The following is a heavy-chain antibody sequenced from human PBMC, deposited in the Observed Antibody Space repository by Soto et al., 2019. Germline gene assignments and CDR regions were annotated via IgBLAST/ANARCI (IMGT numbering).Heavy chain of an antibody. Sequence: PSETLSLTCTVSGGSISSGDYFWSWIRQPPGKALEWIGEINHLGSINYNPSLKSRVTMSVDTSKNRFSLTLNSVTAADTATYYCARGGISHWAYFYYMDVWDRGTTVTVSS. V-gene: IGHV4-39*07. D-gene: IGHD2-21*01. J-gene: IGHJ6*03. CDR3: ARGGISHWAYFYYMDV. CDR1: GGSISSGDYF. CDR2: INHLGSI.